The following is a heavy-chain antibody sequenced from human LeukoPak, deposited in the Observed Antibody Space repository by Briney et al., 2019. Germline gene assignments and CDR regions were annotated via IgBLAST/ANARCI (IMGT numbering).Heavy chain of an antibody. V-gene: IGHV1-2*02. D-gene: IGHD3-10*01. CDR3: ARVTRVNYYGLGSYNF. Sequence: GASVKVSCKASGYTFTSYAMNWVRQAPGQGLEWMGWINPNSGATKYAQKFQGRVTMTRDTSISTAYMELSRLRSDDTAVYYCARVTRVNYYGLGSYNFWGQGTLVTVSS. CDR2: INPNSGAT. CDR1: GYTFTSYA. J-gene: IGHJ4*02.